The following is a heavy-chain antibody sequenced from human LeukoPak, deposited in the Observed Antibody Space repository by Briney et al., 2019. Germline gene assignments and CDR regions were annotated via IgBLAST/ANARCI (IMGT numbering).Heavy chain of an antibody. CDR1: GFTFSSYA. V-gene: IGHV3-23*01. CDR3: ARAPEVSCRGAFCYPLDY. J-gene: IGHJ4*01. Sequence: GGSLRLSCAASGFTFSSYAMSWVRQSPEKGLEWVSAIGASDGYTYHADSVKGRFTMSRDISRNTVYLQMNSLRVDDTAVYFCARAPEVSCRGAFCYPLDYWGHGILITVSS. CDR2: IGASDGYT. D-gene: IGHD2-15*01.